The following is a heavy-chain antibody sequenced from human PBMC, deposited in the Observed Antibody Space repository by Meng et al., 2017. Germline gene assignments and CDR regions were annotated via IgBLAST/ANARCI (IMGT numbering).Heavy chain of an antibody. CDR1: GGSISSGGYY. Sequence: SEILSLTCTVSGGSISSGGYYWSWIRQHPGKGLEWIGYIYYSGSTYYNPSLKSRVTISVDTSKNQFSLKLSSVTAADTAVYYCARSPVGANAFDIWGQGTMVTVSS. CDR2: IYYSGST. D-gene: IGHD1-26*01. J-gene: IGHJ3*02. V-gene: IGHV4-31*03. CDR3: ARSPVGANAFDI.